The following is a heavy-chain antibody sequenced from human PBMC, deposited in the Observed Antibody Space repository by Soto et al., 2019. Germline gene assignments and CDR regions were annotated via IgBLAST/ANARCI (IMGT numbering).Heavy chain of an antibody. D-gene: IGHD1-26*01. V-gene: IGHV3-23*01. J-gene: IGHJ4*02. CDR3: AKIPSGFGKSRGGSYYSSPY. Sequence: GGSLRLSCAASGFTFSSYAMSWVRQAPGKGLEWVSAISGSGGSTYYADSVKGRFTISRDSSKNTLYLQMNSLRAEDTAVYYCAKIPSGFGKSRGGSYYSSPYWGQGTLVTVSS. CDR2: ISGSGGST. CDR1: GFTFSSYA.